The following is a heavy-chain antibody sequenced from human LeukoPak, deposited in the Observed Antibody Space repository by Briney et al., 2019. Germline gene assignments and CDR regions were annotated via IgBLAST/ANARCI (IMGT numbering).Heavy chain of an antibody. V-gene: IGHV4-4*02. Sequence: PSGTLSLTCAVSGVSISGSNWWSWVRQPPGKGLEWIGEIYHSGSINYNPSLKSRVTISVDTSKNQFSLKLSSVTAADTAVYYCAREVLGSSWSPGHWFDPWGQGTLVTVSS. CDR2: IYHSGSI. CDR3: AREVLGSSWSPGHWFDP. J-gene: IGHJ5*02. D-gene: IGHD6-13*01. CDR1: GVSISGSNW.